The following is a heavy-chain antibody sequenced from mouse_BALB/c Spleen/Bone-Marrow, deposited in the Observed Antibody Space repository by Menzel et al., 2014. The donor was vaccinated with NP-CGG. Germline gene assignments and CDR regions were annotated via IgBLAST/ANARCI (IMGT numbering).Heavy chain of an antibody. V-gene: IGHV7-3*02. D-gene: IGHD2-1*01. J-gene: IGHJ1*01. Sequence: EVQGVESGGGLVQPGGSLRLSCATSGFTFTGYYMSWVRQPPGKALEWLGFIRNKANGYTTEYSASVKGRFTISRDNSQSILYLQMNTLRAEDSATYYCARDRHYGNYYWYFDVWGAGTTVTVSS. CDR2: IRNKANGYTT. CDR1: GFTFTGYY. CDR3: ARDRHYGNYYWYFDV.